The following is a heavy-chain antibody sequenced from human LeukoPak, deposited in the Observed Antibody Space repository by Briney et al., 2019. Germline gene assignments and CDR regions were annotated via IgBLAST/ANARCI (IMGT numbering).Heavy chain of an antibody. J-gene: IGHJ4*02. CDR3: ARLPKKYYYGSGRNLGPAYYFDY. CDR1: GGSFSGYY. Sequence: SETLSLTCAVYGGSFSGYYWSGISQPPGKGLEWVGEINHSGSTNYNPSLKSRVTISVDTSKNQFSLKLSSVTAADTAVYYCARLPKKYYYGSGRNLGPAYYFDYWGQGTLVTVSS. CDR2: INHSGST. V-gene: IGHV4-34*01. D-gene: IGHD3-10*01.